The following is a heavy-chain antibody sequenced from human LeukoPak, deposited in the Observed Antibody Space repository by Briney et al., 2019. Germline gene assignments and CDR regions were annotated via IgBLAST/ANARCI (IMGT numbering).Heavy chain of an antibody. V-gene: IGHV3-23*01. Sequence: GGSLRLSCAAFGFTFSSSTMSWLRQAPGKGLEWVSAINSGGGTTSAESVKGRFTISRDNSKNTLYLQMNSLRAEDTAVYYCAKGSDGAGSYRPFDYWGQGTLVTVSS. CDR1: GFTFSSST. CDR3: AKGSDGAGSYRPFDY. D-gene: IGHD3-10*01. J-gene: IGHJ4*02. CDR2: INSGGGTT.